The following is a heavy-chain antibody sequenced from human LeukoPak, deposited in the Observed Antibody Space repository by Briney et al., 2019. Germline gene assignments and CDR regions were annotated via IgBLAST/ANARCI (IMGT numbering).Heavy chain of an antibody. CDR2: ISGSGGST. Sequence: GGSLRLSCAASEFSVGSNYMTWVRQAPGKGLEWVSAISGSGGSTYYADSVKGRFTISRDNSKNTLYLQMNSLRAEDTAVYYCAKVGIAAAVFDYWGQGTLVTVSS. D-gene: IGHD6-13*01. V-gene: IGHV3-23*01. CDR1: EFSVGSNY. J-gene: IGHJ4*02. CDR3: AKVGIAAAVFDY.